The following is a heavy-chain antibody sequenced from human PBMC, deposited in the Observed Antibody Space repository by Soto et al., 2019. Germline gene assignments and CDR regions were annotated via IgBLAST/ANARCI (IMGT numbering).Heavy chain of an antibody. CDR1: GYTFTGYY. J-gene: IGHJ4*02. D-gene: IGHD2-21*02. V-gene: IGHV1-2*04. Sequence: QVQLVQSGAEVKKPGASVKVSCKASGYTFTGYYMHRVRQAPGQGLERMGWINPNSGGTNYAQKFQGWVTMTRDTSISTAYMELSRLRSDDTAVYYCARAHCGGDCYSGVDYWGQGTLVTVSS. CDR3: ARAHCGGDCYSGVDY. CDR2: INPNSGGT.